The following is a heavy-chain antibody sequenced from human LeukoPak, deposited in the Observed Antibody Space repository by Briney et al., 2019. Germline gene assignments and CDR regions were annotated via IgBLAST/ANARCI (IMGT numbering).Heavy chain of an antibody. D-gene: IGHD3-22*01. V-gene: IGHV5-51*01. CDR2: IYPGDSDT. Sequence: GASLQISCKGSGSIFTSYWIGWVRQLPGKGLEWMGIIYPGDSDTRYSPSFQGQVTISADKSISTAYLQWSSLKASDTAMYYCARGGLRRPMYYYDSSGDFDYWGQGTLVTVSS. CDR3: ARGGLRRPMYYYDSSGDFDY. CDR1: GSIFTSYW. J-gene: IGHJ4*02.